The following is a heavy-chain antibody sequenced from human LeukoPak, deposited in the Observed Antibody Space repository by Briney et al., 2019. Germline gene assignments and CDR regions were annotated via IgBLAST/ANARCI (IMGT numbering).Heavy chain of an antibody. D-gene: IGHD3-22*01. J-gene: IGHJ4*02. Sequence: GGSLRLSCAASGFSLRSFAMSWVRQAPGKGLEWVSASSGDGGNTDYADSVKGRFTVSRDNPKNTLYLQMNSLRAEDTAVYYCAKQRDYYDSSGYYRGYYFDYWGQGTLVTVSS. CDR1: GFSLRSFA. V-gene: IGHV3-23*01. CDR3: AKQRDYYDSSGYYRGYYFDY. CDR2: SSGDGGNT.